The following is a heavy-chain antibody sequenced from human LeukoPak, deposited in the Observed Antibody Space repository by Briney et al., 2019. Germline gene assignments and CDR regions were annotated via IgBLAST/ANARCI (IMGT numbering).Heavy chain of an antibody. CDR1: GYTFTSYG. CDR3: ARVPRTLWFGDLNDNWFDP. V-gene: IGHV1-18*01. CDR2: ISAYNGNT. J-gene: IGHJ5*02. D-gene: IGHD3-10*01. Sequence: ASVKVSCKASGYTFTSYGISWVRQAPGQGLEGVGWISAYNGNTNYAQKLQGRVTMTTDTSTSTAYMELRSLRSDDTAVYYCARVPRTLWFGDLNDNWFDPWGQGTLVTVSS.